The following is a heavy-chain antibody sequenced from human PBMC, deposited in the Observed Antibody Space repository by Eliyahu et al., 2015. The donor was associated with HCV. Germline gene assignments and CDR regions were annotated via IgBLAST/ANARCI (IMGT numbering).Heavy chain of an antibody. Sequence: QVQLQQWGAGLLKPSETLSLTCAVXGGSFSGYSWSWIRQPPGKGLEWIGEINHSGSTNYNPSLKSRVTISVDTSKNQFSLKLSSVTAADTAVYYCARSIVVVPAAIPVLGTYDYWGQGTLVTVSS. CDR1: GGSFSGYS. J-gene: IGHJ4*02. D-gene: IGHD2-2*02. V-gene: IGHV4-34*01. CDR2: INHSGST. CDR3: ARSIVVVPAAIPVLGTYDY.